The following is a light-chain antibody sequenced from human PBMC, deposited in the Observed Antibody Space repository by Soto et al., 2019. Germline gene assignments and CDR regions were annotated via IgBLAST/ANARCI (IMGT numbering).Light chain of an antibody. Sequence: DIQMTQSPSSLSASVGDRVTITCQASQGIANYLNWYQQKPGKAPKVLIYDASTLEKGVPSRFSGSGSGTDFTFTISSLQPDDIATYYCQQYDDLLPTFGQGTKLEIK. CDR3: QQYDDLLPT. J-gene: IGKJ2*01. CDR2: DAS. V-gene: IGKV1-33*01. CDR1: QGIANY.